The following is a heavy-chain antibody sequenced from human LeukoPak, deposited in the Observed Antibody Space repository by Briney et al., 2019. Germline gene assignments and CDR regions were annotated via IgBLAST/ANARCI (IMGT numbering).Heavy chain of an antibody. CDR1: GFNVSSNY. D-gene: IGHD5-12*01. CDR2: VYSGGYT. Sequence: PGGSLRLSCAASGFNVSSNYMSWVRQTPGMGLEWVSVVYSGGYTYYADSVKGRFTISRDNSKNTLYLQMNSLRAGDTAVYYCARGGAYDSWSYFDYWGQGALVTVSS. J-gene: IGHJ4*02. V-gene: IGHV3-66*01. CDR3: ARGGAYDSWSYFDY.